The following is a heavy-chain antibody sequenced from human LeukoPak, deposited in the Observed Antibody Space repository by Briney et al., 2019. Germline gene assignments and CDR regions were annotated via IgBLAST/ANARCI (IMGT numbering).Heavy chain of an antibody. CDR2: IYTSGST. CDR3: AREGGDSSSWFLTDFGDIYYYMDV. J-gene: IGHJ6*03. D-gene: IGHD6-13*01. CDR1: GFTFSDYY. Sequence: GSLRLSCAASGFTFSDYYMSWIRQPAGKGLEWIGRIYTSGSTNYNPSLKSRVTMSVDTSKNQFSLKLSSVTAADTAVYYCAREGGDSSSWFLTDFGDIYYYMDVWGKGTTVTISS. V-gene: IGHV4-4*07.